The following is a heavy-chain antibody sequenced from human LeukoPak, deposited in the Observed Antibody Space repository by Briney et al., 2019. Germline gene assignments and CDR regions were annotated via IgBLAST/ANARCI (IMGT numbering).Heavy chain of an antibody. CDR1: GFTFDDYA. D-gene: IGHD1-26*01. CDR3: TKSQVGAPAYFDY. J-gene: IGHJ4*02. Sequence: GGSLRLSCAASGFTFDDYAIHWVRQAPGKGLEWVSSISWNSGSIGYADSVKGRFTISRVNAKNSLYLQMNSLRVEDTALYYCTKSQVGAPAYFDYWGQGTLVTVPS. CDR2: ISWNSGSI. V-gene: IGHV3-9*01.